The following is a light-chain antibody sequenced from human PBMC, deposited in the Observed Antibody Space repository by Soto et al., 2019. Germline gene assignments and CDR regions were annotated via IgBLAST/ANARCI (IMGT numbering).Light chain of an antibody. CDR2: EVS. CDR1: SSDVGGYNY. J-gene: IGLJ3*02. V-gene: IGLV2-14*01. Sequence: QSALTQPASVSGSHGRSITISCTGTSSDVGGYNYVSWYQQHPGKAPKLMIYEVSNRPSGVSDRFSGSRSGNTASLTISGLQAEDESDYYCISYTSSSTSVFGGGT. CDR3: ISYTSSSTSV.